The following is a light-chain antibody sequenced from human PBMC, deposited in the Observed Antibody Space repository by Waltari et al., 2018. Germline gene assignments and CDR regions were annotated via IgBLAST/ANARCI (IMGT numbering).Light chain of an antibody. J-gene: IGLJ3*02. CDR2: RNN. CDR1: SSNIGPYY. V-gene: IGLV1-47*01. CDR3: ATWDDSLTAWV. Sequence: QSVLTQPPSASGTPGQRVTISCSGSSSNIGPYYVYWYQQLPGTAPKLLIYRNNHWPSWVPDRFSGSKSGTSASLAISGLRSEDEADYYCATWDDSLTAWVFGGGTKLTVL.